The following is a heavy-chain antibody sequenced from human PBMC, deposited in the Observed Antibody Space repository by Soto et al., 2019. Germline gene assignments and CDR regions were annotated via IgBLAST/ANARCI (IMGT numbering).Heavy chain of an antibody. CDR3: AREGGLRYRTGYYNYYYYYYGMDV. D-gene: IGHD3-9*01. V-gene: IGHV1-18*04. J-gene: IGHJ6*02. Sequence: QVQLVQSGAEVKKPGASVKVSCKASGYTFTSYGISWVRQAPGQGLEWTGWISAYNGNTNYAQKLQGRVTMTTDTSTSTAYMELRSLRSDDTAVYYCAREGGLRYRTGYYNYYYYYYGMDVWGQGTTVTVSS. CDR2: ISAYNGNT. CDR1: GYTFTSYG.